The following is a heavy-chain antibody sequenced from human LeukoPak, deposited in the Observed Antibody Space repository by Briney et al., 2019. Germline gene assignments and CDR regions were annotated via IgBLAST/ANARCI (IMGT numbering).Heavy chain of an antibody. V-gene: IGHV1-8*01. D-gene: IGHD1-26*01. J-gene: IGHJ5*02. Sequence: ASVKVSCKASGYVFTSYDINWVRQATGQGLEWMGWMIPDSGNTGYAQKFQGRVTMTRNTSINTAYLELSSLRSDDTAVYNCAVRAGSYWFDPWGQGTLVTVSP. CDR2: MIPDSGNT. CDR3: AVRAGSYWFDP. CDR1: GYVFTSYD.